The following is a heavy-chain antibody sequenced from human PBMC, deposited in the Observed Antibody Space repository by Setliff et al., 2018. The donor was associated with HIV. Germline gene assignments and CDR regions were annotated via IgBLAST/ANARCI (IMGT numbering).Heavy chain of an antibody. CDR3: ARGRSSGWYAGRSYYYYMDV. CDR1: QSLVTHYH. D-gene: IGHD6-19*01. CDR2: VNPSGGST. V-gene: IGHV1-46*01. J-gene: IGHJ6*03. Sequence: GASVKVSCKASQSLVTHYHLHWVRLAPGQGLEWMGMVNPSGGSTVYAQKLQGRVTMTTDTSTRTAYMELRSLRSDDTAVYYCARGRSSGWYAGRSYYYYMDVWGKGTTVTVSS.